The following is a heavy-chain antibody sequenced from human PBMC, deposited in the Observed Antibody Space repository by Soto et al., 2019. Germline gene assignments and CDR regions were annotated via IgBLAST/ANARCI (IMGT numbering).Heavy chain of an antibody. CDR2: ISPSGDTI. CDR3: AFKGTTIPFY. CDR1: GFTFTAYD. J-gene: IGHJ4*02. V-gene: IGHV3-23*01. D-gene: IGHD1-26*01. Sequence: GGSLRLSCATSGFTFTAYDMTWVRQAPGKGLDWVSGISPSGDTISYADSVKGRFTISRDNSKTVLYLQMNSLRAEDTAVYYCAFKGTTIPFYGGQGTPVTFS.